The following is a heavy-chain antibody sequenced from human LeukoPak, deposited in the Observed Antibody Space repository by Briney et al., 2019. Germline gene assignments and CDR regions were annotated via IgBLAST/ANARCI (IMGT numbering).Heavy chain of an antibody. J-gene: IGHJ6*03. V-gene: IGHV1-69*13. D-gene: IGHD3-3*01. CDR3: ARGAYYDFWSGYWSYYYYMDV. CDR2: IIPIFDTA. CDR1: GGTFSSYA. Sequence: GASVKVSCKASGGTFSSYAVNWVRQAPGQGLEWMGGIIPIFDTANYAQKFQDRVTITADESTSTAYMELSSLRSEDTAVYYCARGAYYDFWSGYWSYYYYMDVWGKGTTVTVSS.